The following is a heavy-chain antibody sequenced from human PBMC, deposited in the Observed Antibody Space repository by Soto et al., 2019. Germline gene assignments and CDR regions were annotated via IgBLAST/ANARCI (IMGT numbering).Heavy chain of an antibody. CDR1: GFTFTSSA. Sequence: SVKVSCKASGFTFTSSAVQWVRRARGQRLEWIGWIVVGSGNTNYAQKFQERVTITRDMSTSTAYMELSSLRSEDTAVYYCAAVPRGYSYGHDAFDIWGQGTMVTVSS. V-gene: IGHV1-58*01. CDR2: IVVGSGNT. D-gene: IGHD5-18*01. CDR3: AAVPRGYSYGHDAFDI. J-gene: IGHJ3*02.